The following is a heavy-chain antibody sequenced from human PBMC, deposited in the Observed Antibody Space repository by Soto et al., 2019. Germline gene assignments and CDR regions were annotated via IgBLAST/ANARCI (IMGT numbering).Heavy chain of an antibody. D-gene: IGHD2-2*01. Sequence: GASVKVSCKASGYTFTSYATHWVRQAPGQGLEWMGVINPSGGSTSYAQNFQGRVTMTRDTSTSTVYMELSSLRSEDTAVYYCVREPPPTRCLDPWGQGTLATVSS. V-gene: IGHV1-46*01. CDR2: INPSGGST. CDR3: VREPPPTRCLDP. J-gene: IGHJ5*02. CDR1: GYTFTSYA.